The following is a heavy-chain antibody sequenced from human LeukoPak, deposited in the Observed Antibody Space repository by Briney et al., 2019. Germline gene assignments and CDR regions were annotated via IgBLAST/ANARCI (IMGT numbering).Heavy chain of an antibody. CDR2: IRYDGSNK. CDR3: AKEAITMIEGGDY. D-gene: IGHD3-22*01. J-gene: IGHJ4*02. Sequence: GGSLRLSCAASGFTFSSYGMHWVRKAPGKGLEGVAFIRYDGSNKYYADSVKGRFTISRDNSKNTLYLQMNSLRAEDTAVYYCAKEAITMIEGGDYWGQGTLVTVSS. V-gene: IGHV3-30*02. CDR1: GFTFSSYG.